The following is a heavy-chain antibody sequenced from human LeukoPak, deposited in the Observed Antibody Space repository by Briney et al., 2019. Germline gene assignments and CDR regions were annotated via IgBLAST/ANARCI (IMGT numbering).Heavy chain of an antibody. D-gene: IGHD5-12*01. Sequence: PSETLSLTCTVSGGSISSYYWSWIRQPPGKGLEWIGYIYYSGSTNYNPSLKSRVTISVDTSKNQFSLKLSSVTAADTAVYYCARGWGHGYDLGGGDYWGQGTLVTVFS. CDR3: ARGWGHGYDLGGGDY. CDR1: GGSISSYY. CDR2: IYYSGST. V-gene: IGHV4-59*01. J-gene: IGHJ4*02.